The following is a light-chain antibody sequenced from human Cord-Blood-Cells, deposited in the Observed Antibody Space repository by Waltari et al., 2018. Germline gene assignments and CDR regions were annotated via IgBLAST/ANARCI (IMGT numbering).Light chain of an antibody. Sequence: QSALTQPASVSGSPGQSITISCPGTSSDVGSYNLVSWYQQHPGKAPKLISYKGSKRPPWIASRFAGSKSGSTASLTISGLQAGDEADYYCCSYAGSSTLVFGGGTKLTFL. V-gene: IGLV2-23*01. J-gene: IGLJ2*01. CDR3: CSYAGSSTLV. CDR1: SSDVGSYNL. CDR2: KGS.